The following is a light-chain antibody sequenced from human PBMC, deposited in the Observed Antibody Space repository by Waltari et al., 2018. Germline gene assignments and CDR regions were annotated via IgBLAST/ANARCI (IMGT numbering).Light chain of an antibody. J-gene: IGKJ4*01. CDR2: TTS. CDR1: QSVRSF. Sequence: DIQMTQSPSPLSASVGDRVTITCRASQSVRSFLKWYQKKPGKAPKLLIYTTSTLQSGVPSRFTGSGSGTDFTLTINSLQPEDFATYYCQQSYVTPSTFGGGTKVDIK. CDR3: QQSYVTPST. V-gene: IGKV1-39*01.